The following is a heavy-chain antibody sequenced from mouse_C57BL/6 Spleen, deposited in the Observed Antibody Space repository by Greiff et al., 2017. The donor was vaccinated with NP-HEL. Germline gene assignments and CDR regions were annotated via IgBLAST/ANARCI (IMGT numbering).Heavy chain of an antibody. D-gene: IGHD1-1*01. CDR3: ARRPYYESSPFDY. V-gene: IGHV1-52*01. J-gene: IGHJ2*01. Sequence: QVQLQQPGAELVRPGSSVKLSCKASGYTFTSYWMHWVKQRPIQGLEWIGNIDPSDSETHYNQKFKDKATLTVDKSSSTAYMQLSSLTSEDSAVYYCARRPYYESSPFDYWGQGTTLTGSS. CDR2: IDPSDSET. CDR1: GYTFTSYW.